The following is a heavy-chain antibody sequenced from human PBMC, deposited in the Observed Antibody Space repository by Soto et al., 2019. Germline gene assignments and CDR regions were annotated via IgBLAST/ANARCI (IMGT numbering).Heavy chain of an antibody. CDR2: IYYSGST. D-gene: IGHD3-3*01. Sequence: SETLSLTCTVSGASLSNSDNYWSWIRQPPGKCLEWIGYIYYSGSTYYNPSLKSRVTMXXXTXXXXXSLXLXXVTXADTAVYYFVSLFWSGYHLFDPWAQGTFVPVSS. CDR1: GASLSNSDNY. CDR3: VSLFWSGYHLFDP. V-gene: IGHV4-30-4*01. J-gene: IGHJ5*02.